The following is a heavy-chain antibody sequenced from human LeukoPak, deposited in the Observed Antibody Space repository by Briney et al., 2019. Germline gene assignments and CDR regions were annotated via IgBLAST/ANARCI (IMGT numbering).Heavy chain of an antibody. J-gene: IGHJ4*02. D-gene: IGHD1-26*01. CDR3: ARVLGSGSYSNYFDY. CDR2: INPNSGGT. V-gene: IGHV1-2*06. Sequence: ASVKVSCKASGYTFTGYYMYWVRQAPGQGLEWMGRINPNSGGTNYAQKFQGRVTMTRDTSISTAYMELSRLRSDDTAVYYCARVLGSGSYSNYFDYWGQGTLVTVSS. CDR1: GYTFTGYY.